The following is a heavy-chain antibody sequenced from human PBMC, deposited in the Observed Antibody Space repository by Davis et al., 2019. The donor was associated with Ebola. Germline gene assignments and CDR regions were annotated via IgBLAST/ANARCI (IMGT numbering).Heavy chain of an antibody. CDR1: GFTFSSYS. J-gene: IGHJ5*02. Sequence: GESLKISCAASGFTFSSYSMNWVRQAPGKGLEWISSISVRSITYHADSVKGRFTISRDNSKNTLYLQMNSLRAEDTAVYYCAKVHPPTTGTPGWFDPWGQGTLVTVSS. CDR3: AKVHPPTTGTPGWFDP. V-gene: IGHV3-23*01. CDR2: ISVRSIT. D-gene: IGHD4-17*01.